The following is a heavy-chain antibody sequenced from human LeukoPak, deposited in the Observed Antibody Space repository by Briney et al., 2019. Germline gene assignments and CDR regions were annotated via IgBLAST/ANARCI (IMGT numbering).Heavy chain of an antibody. D-gene: IGHD3-10*01. CDR3: ARDSHHRFGELFP. V-gene: IGHV3-20*04. Sequence: GGSLRLSCAASGFTFDDYGLSWVRQAPGKGLEGVSGINWNGGSTGYADSVKGRFTISRDNAKNSLYLQMNSLRAEDTAVYYSARDSHHRFGELFPWGQGTLVTVSS. CDR2: INWNGGST. J-gene: IGHJ4*02. CDR1: GFTFDDYG.